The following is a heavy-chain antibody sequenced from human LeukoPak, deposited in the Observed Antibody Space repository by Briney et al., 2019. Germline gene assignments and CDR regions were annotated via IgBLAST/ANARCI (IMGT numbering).Heavy chain of an antibody. V-gene: IGHV3-48*01. CDR2: ISSSSSTI. J-gene: IGHJ2*01. CDR1: GFTFSSYS. CDR3: ARDGMHKYPLEYYYDSSGYYHKTYWYFDL. D-gene: IGHD3-22*01. Sequence: GGSLRLSCAASGFTFSSYSMNWVRQAPGKGLEWVSYISSSSSTIYYADSVKGRFTISRDNAKNSLYLQMNSLRAEDTAVYYCARDGMHKYPLEYYYDSSGYYHKTYWYFDLWGRGTLVTVSS.